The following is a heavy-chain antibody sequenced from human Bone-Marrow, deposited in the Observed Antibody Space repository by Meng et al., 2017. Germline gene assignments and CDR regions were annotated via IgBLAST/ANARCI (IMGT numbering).Heavy chain of an antibody. J-gene: IGHJ4*02. CDR3: GRDQGRELINL. CDR2: IYHSGST. Sequence: QVQLQESGPGLVKPSQTLSLTCTVSGGSISSGDYYWNWIRQPPGKGLEWIGYIYHSGSTYYNPSLKSRVTISVDKSKNQFYLSLFSVTAADTAVYYCGRDQGRELINLWGQGTLVTVSS. V-gene: IGHV4-30-4*01. D-gene: IGHD1-7*01. CDR1: GGSISSGDYY.